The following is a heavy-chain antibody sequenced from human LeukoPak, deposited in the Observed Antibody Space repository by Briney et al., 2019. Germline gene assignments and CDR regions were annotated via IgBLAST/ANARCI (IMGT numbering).Heavy chain of an antibody. CDR3: AREMLGSGGFDF. CDR2: INYSGST. CDR1: SGSISSNSYY. V-gene: IGHV4-39*02. J-gene: IGHJ4*02. Sequence: SETLSLTCTVSSGSISSNSYYWAWIRQPPGKGLEWIGSINYSGSTYYNPSLKSRVTMAVDTSKNQFSLRLSSVTAADTAVYYCAREMLGSGGFDFWGQGTLVTVSS. D-gene: IGHD3-10*01.